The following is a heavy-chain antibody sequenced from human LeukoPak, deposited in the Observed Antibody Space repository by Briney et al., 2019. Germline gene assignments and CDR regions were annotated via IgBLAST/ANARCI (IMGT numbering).Heavy chain of an antibody. CDR1: GFTVSSNY. V-gene: IGHV3-53*01. D-gene: IGHD3-22*01. CDR3: ARVTYYYDSSGYYLDAFDT. J-gene: IGHJ3*02. CDR2: IYSGGST. Sequence: GSLRLSCAASGFTVSSNYMSWVRQAPGKGLEWVSVIYSGGSTYYADSVKGRFTISRDNSKNTLYLQMNSLRAEDTAVYYCARVTYYYDSSGYYLDAFDTWGQGTMVTVSS.